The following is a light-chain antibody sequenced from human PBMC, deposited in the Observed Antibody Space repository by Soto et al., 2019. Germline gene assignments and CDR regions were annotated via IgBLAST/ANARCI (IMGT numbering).Light chain of an antibody. CDR2: AAS. CDR1: QSIGNH. V-gene: IGKV1-39*01. CDR3: QQSHSSPIT. J-gene: IGKJ5*01. Sequence: DIQMTQSPSSLSASVGDRVTITCRASQSIGNHLNWYQQKPAKAPEFLIYAASNLQSGVPSRFSGSGSGTDFTLTVNSLQPEDCATYYCQQSHSSPITFGQGTRLEIK.